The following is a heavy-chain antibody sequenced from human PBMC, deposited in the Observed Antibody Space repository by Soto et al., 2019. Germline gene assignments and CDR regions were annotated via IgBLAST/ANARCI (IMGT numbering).Heavy chain of an antibody. Sequence: QVQLVQSGAEVKKPGASVKVSCKASGYTFTSYDINWVRQATGQGLEWMGWMNPNSGNTGYAQKFQGRVTMTRNTSISTAYMELRSLRSEDTAVYYCARRARRVVPAAISIWFDPWGQEPWSPSPQ. CDR2: MNPNSGNT. CDR1: GYTFTSYD. D-gene: IGHD2-2*02. CDR3: ARRARRVVPAAISIWFDP. V-gene: IGHV1-8*01. J-gene: IGHJ5*02.